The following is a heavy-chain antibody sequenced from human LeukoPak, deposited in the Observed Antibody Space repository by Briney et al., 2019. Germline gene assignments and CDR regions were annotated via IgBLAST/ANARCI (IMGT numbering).Heavy chain of an antibody. CDR2: ISAYNGNT. J-gene: IGHJ6*02. D-gene: IGHD5-18*01. CDR3: ARDIAIHYYYYYGMDV. V-gene: IGHV1-18*01. Sequence: ASVTVSGKASGYTFTSYGISWVRQAPGQGREWMGWISAYNGNTNYAQKLQGRVTMTTDTSTSTAYMELRSLRSDDTAVYYCARDIAIHYYYYYGMDVWGQGTTVTVSS. CDR1: GYTFTSYG.